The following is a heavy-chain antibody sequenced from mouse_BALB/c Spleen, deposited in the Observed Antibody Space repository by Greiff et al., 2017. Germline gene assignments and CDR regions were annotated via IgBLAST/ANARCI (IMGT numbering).Heavy chain of an antibody. V-gene: IGHV1S56*01. CDR1: GYTFTSYY. D-gene: IGHD2-10*01. Sequence: QVQLQQSGPELVNPGASVRISCKASGYTFTSYYIHWVKQRPGQGLEWIGWIYPGNVNTKYNEKFKGKATLTADKSSSTAYMQLSSLTSEDSAVYFCARAYYGNYALDYWGQGTTLTVSS. J-gene: IGHJ2*01. CDR3: ARAYYGNYALDY. CDR2: IYPGNVNT.